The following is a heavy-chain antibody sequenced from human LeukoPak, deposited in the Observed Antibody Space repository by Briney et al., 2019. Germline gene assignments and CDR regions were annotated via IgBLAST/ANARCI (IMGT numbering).Heavy chain of an antibody. Sequence: GASVKVSCKASGYTFTSYGISWVRQAPGQGLEWMGWISAYNGNTNYAQKLQGRVTMTTDTSTSTAYMELRNLRSDDTAVYYCARESQVVKEMAKLPATLGIDYWGQGTLVTVSS. J-gene: IGHJ4*02. V-gene: IGHV1-18*01. CDR3: ARESQVVKEMAKLPATLGIDY. CDR1: GYTFTSYG. CDR2: ISAYNGNT. D-gene: IGHD5-24*01.